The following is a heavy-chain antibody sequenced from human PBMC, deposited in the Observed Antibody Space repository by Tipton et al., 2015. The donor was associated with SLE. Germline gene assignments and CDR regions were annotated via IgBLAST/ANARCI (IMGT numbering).Heavy chain of an antibody. CDR3: ARGGGHLYYYYSYMDV. V-gene: IGHV4-39*07. CDR2: IYYSGST. CDR1: GGSISSSSFY. D-gene: IGHD3-16*01. J-gene: IGHJ6*03. Sequence: TLSLTCTVSGGSISSSSFYWGWIRQPPGKGLEWIGSIYYSGSTYYNPSLKSRVTISVDTSKNQFSLRLSSVTAADTAVYYCARGGGHLYYYYSYMDVWGIGTTVTVSS.